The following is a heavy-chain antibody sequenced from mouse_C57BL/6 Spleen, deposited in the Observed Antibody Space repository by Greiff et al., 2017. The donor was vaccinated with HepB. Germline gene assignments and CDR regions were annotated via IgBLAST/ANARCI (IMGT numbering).Heavy chain of an antibody. J-gene: IGHJ1*03. D-gene: IGHD1-1*01. CDR2: IYPGDGDT. V-gene: IGHV1-80*01. CDR1: GYAFSSYW. CDR3: ARPYYYGSRYWYFDV. Sequence: VKLMESGAELVKPGASVKISCKASGYAFSSYWMNWVKQRPGKGLEWIGQIYPGDGDTNYNGKFKGKATLTADKSSSTAYMQLSSLTSEDSAVYFCARPYYYGSRYWYFDVWGTGTTVTVSS.